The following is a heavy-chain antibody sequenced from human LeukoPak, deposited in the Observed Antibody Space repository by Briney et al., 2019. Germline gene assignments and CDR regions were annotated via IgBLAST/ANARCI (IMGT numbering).Heavy chain of an antibody. V-gene: IGHV4-39*01. CDR3: ARNCSRTTCSGTFDI. CDR2: VYYSGST. Sequence: SETLSLTCTVSNGSISSSRYYWAWIRQAPGKGLEWIGSVYYSGSTHYNPSQRSRVTISVDTSKDQFFLRLRSGTAADTAIYYCARNCSRTTCSGTFDIWGRGTPVTVSS. CDR1: NGSISSSRYY. D-gene: IGHD2-2*01. J-gene: IGHJ3*02.